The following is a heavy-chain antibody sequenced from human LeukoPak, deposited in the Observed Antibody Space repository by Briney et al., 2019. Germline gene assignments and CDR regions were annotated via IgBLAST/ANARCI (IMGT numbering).Heavy chain of an antibody. CDR1: GGSISSYY. J-gene: IGHJ4*02. CDR2: IYYSGST. V-gene: IGHV4-59*12. Sequence: PSETLSLTCTVSGGSISSYYWSWIRQPPGKGLEWIGYIYYSGSTNYNPSLKSRVTMSVDTSKNQFSLKLSSVTAADTAVYYCAREVRTLLSDYWGQGTLVTVSS. CDR3: AREVRTLLSDY. D-gene: IGHD1-26*01.